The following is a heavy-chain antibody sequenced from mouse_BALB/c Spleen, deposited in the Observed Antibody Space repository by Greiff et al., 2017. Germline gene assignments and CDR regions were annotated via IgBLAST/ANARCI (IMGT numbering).Heavy chain of an antibody. CDR1: GYSITSGYY. J-gene: IGHJ4*01. V-gene: IGHV3-6*02. CDR2: ISYDGSN. CDR3: AREGKTGTYYYAMDY. D-gene: IGHD4-1*01. Sequence: EVKLQESGPGLVKPSQSLSLTCSVTGYSITSGYYWNWIRQFPGNKLEWMGYISYDGSNNYNPSLKNRISITRDTSKNQFFLKLNSVTTEDTATYYCAREGKTGTYYYAMDYWGQGTSVTVSS.